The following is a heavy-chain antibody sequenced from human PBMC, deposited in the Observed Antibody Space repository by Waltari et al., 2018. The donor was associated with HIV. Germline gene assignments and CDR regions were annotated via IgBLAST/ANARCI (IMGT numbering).Heavy chain of an antibody. Sequence: QVQLVQSGAEVRKPGASVTVSCKASGYTFTGYYLHWVRQAPGQGLEWIGRINPNSGVTNYAQKFQARVTMTRDTSIGVAYMELSSLRPNDTAVYYCARVTTVTGDSYFYYGMDVWGQGTTVTVSS. D-gene: IGHD4-17*01. V-gene: IGHV1-2*06. CDR1: GYTFTGYY. J-gene: IGHJ6*02. CDR2: INPNSGVT. CDR3: ARVTTVTGDSYFYYGMDV.